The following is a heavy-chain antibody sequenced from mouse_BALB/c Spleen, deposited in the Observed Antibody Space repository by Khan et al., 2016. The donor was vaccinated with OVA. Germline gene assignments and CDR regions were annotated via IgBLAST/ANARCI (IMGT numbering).Heavy chain of an antibody. V-gene: IGHV1-63*02. CDR2: IYPGGYFT. J-gene: IGHJ1*01. CDR3: ARWATWYFDV. D-gene: IGHD3-1*01. Sequence: VQLQQSGGEVVRPGTSVKISYKASGYTFTNYWLGWVRQRPGHGLEWIGDIYPGGYFTNYNEQFKGKATLTVDTSSSTANMQLSSLTSEDSAVYLCARWATWYFDVWGAGTAVTVSS. CDR1: GYTFTNYW.